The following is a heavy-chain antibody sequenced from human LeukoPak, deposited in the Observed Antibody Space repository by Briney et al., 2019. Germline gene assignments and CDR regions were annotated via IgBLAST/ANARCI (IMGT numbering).Heavy chain of an antibody. Sequence: AGGSLRLSCAASGFTFSSYWMHWVRQAPGKGLMRVSRINSGGSSITYADSVKGRFTISRDNAKNTLYLQMNSLRVEDTAVYYCAREGRVSGYDFDFWGQGTLVTVSS. D-gene: IGHD5-12*01. V-gene: IGHV3-74*03. CDR3: AREGRVSGYDFDF. CDR1: GFTFSSYW. J-gene: IGHJ4*02. CDR2: INSGGSSI.